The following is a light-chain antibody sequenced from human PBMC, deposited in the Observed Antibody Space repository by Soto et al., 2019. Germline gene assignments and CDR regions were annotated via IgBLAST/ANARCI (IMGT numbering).Light chain of an antibody. CDR2: TAS. J-gene: IGKJ5*01. CDR1: QTISSY. Sequence: DLQMTQSPSSLSASVGDRVSITCRASQTISSYLNWFQQKPGEAPNLLIYTASTLQSGVPSRFSGSGSGTDFTLTISNLQPEDFATYYCQQGYDTPLTFGQGTRLEI. CDR3: QQGYDTPLT. V-gene: IGKV1-39*01.